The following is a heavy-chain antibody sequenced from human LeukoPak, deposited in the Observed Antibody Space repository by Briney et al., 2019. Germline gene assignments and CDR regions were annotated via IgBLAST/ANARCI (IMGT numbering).Heavy chain of an antibody. CDR2: ISGRSSHI. D-gene: IGHD3-16*01. CDR3: GRAFPPLRTSSAGDL. V-gene: IGHV3-21*01. Sequence: GGSLRLSCSASGFSFSDYDMNWVRQAPGKGLEWVSAISGRSSHIYYGESVKGRFTISRDNAKNSLYLQMDGLGVEGTAVYYCGRAFPPLRTSSAGDLWGQGTLVIVSS. CDR1: GFSFSDYD. J-gene: IGHJ1*01.